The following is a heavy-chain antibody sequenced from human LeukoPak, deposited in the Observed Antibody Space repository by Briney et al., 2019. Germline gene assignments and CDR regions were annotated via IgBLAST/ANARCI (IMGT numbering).Heavy chain of an antibody. CDR2: ISGSGGST. CDR3: ARDPTARYFDWLLEYYFDY. D-gene: IGHD3-9*01. V-gene: IGHV3-23*01. J-gene: IGHJ4*02. CDR1: GFTFSSYA. Sequence: GGSLRLSCAASGFTFSSYAMSWVRQAPGKGLEWVSAISGSGGSTYYADSVKGRFTISRDNSKNTLYLQMNSLRAEDTAVYYCARDPTARYFDWLLEYYFDYWGQGTLVTVSS.